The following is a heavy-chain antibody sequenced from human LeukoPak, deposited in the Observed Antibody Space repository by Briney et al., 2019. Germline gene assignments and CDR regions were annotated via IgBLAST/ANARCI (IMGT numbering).Heavy chain of an antibody. J-gene: IGHJ4*02. V-gene: IGHV1-2*02. D-gene: IGHD3-10*01. CDR3: ARGADYYGSGSLGGY. CDR2: INPNSGDT. Sequence: ASVKVSCKASGYTFTCYYMHWVRQAPGQGLEWMGWINPNSGDTNYAQKFQGRVTMTRDTSISTAYIELSRLRYDDTAVYYCARGADYYGSGSLGGYWGQGTLVTVSS. CDR1: GYTFTCYY.